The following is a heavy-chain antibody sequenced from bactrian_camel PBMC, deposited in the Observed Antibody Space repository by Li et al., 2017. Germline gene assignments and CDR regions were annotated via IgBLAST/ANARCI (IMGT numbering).Heavy chain of an antibody. CDR2: IHGDGSKT. Sequence: HVQLVESGGLLVQPGGSLRLSCAASGFDFSYRYMTWVRQAPGKGLEWVSTIHGDGSKTYYADSVKGRLTISRDNAKNTLYLQLNSLKTEDTAMYYCAKALSYWADFGYWGQGTQVTVS. D-gene: IGHD3*01. CDR1: GFDFSYRY. CDR3: AKALSYWADFGY. V-gene: IGHV3-2*01. J-gene: IGHJ6*01.